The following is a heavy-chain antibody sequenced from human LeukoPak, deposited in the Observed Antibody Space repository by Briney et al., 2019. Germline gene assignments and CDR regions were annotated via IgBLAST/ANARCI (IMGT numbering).Heavy chain of an antibody. D-gene: IGHD6-19*01. CDR3: AKGSGHNPWLVLAEYFQH. J-gene: IGHJ1*01. CDR1: GFTFTDYY. Sequence: PGGSLRLSCAASGFTFTDYYMSWIRQAPGKGLEWVSYITNSGTTIYYADSVKGRFTISRDNSKNTLYLQMNSLRAEDTAVYNCAKGSGHNPWLVLAEYFQHWGQGTLVTVSS. V-gene: IGHV3-11*04. CDR2: ITNSGTTI.